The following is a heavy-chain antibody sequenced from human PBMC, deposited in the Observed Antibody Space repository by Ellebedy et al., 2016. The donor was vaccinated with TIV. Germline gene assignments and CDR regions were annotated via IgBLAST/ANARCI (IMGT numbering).Heavy chain of an antibody. V-gene: IGHV3-53*01. CDR1: GFTVSSNY. J-gene: IGHJ3*02. Sequence: GESLKISCAASGFTVSSNYMSWVRQAPGKGLEWVSVIYSGGSTYYADSVKGRFTISRDNSMNTLYLQMNSLRAEDTAVYFCARAYTERLVGTTTGTFDIWGQGTMVTVSS. CDR3: ARAYTERLVGTTTGTFDI. D-gene: IGHD1-26*01. CDR2: IYSGGST.